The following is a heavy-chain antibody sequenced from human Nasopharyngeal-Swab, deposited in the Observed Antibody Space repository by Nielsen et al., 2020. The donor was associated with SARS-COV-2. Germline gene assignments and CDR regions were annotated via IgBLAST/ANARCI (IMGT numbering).Heavy chain of an antibody. CDR3: ARVLLRALGKFGEGYAFDI. Sequence: GGSLRLSCAASRFTFSSHSMNWVRQAPGKGLEWVSSISSSSTYIYYADSVKGRFTISRDNAKNSLYLQMNSLRVEDTAVYYCARVLLRALGKFGEGYAFDIWGQGTMVTVSS. D-gene: IGHD3-10*01. CDR1: RFTFSSHS. J-gene: IGHJ3*02. V-gene: IGHV3-21*01. CDR2: ISSSSTYI.